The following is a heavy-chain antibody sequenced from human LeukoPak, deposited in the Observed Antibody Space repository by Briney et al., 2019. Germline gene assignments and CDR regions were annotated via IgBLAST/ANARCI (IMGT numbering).Heavy chain of an antibody. Sequence: GGSLRLSCAASGFTFDDHAMHWVRQAPGKGLEWVSGISWNSGHIGYADSVKGRFTISRDNAKNSLYLQMNSLRTEDTALYYCAKDRRHTVSGGYFDLWGRGTLVIVSS. D-gene: IGHD3-10*01. CDR3: AKDRRHTVSGGYFDL. CDR1: GFTFDDHA. CDR2: ISWNSGHI. V-gene: IGHV3-9*01. J-gene: IGHJ2*01.